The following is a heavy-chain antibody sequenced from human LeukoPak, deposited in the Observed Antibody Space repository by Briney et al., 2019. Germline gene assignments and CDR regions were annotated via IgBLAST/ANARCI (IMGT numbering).Heavy chain of an antibody. Sequence: GGSLRLSCAACGFTVITNDMTWVRQAPGKGLEWVSVLYSDGNTKYADSVQGRFIISRDNSKNTLYLEMNSLRPDDTAVYYCARGVEPLAANTLAYWGQGTLVTVSS. D-gene: IGHD1-14*01. J-gene: IGHJ4*02. V-gene: IGHV3-53*01. CDR2: LYSDGNT. CDR1: GFTVITND. CDR3: ARGVEPLAANTLAY.